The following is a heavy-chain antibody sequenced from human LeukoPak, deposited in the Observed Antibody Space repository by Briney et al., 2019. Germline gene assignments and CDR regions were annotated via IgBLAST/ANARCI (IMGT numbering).Heavy chain of an antibody. Sequence: SETLSLTCAVYGGSFSGYYWSWIRQPPGKGLEWIGEINHSGSTNYNPSLKSRVTISVDTSKNQFSLRLSSVTAADTAVYYCAREVVPEESPYYYYGMDVWGQGTTVTVSS. CDR1: GGSFSGYY. V-gene: IGHV4-34*01. CDR3: AREVVPEESPYYYYGMDV. D-gene: IGHD2-15*01. J-gene: IGHJ6*02. CDR2: INHSGST.